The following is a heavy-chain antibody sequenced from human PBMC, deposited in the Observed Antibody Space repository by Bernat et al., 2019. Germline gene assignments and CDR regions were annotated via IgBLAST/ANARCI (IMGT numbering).Heavy chain of an antibody. J-gene: IGHJ6*02. D-gene: IGHD6-13*01. Sequence: EVQLVESGGGLVQPGGSLRLSCAASGFTFSSYRLNWVRQAPGKGLEWFSYISISSNTIYYADSVKGRFTISRDNAKNSRYLQMNSLRAEDTAVYYCARESSTSWYVYYGMDVWGQGTTVTVSS. CDR1: GFTFSSYR. CDR3: ARESSTSWYVYYGMDV. V-gene: IGHV3-48*01. CDR2: ISISSNTI.